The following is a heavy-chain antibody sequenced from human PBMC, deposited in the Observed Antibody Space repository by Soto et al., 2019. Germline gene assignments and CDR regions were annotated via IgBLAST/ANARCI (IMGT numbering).Heavy chain of an antibody. CDR3: ARGPSSNSSSWCDY. V-gene: IGHV3-21*01. CDR1: GFTFSSYS. D-gene: IGHD6-13*01. Sequence: GGSLRLSCAASGFTFSSYSMNWVRQAPGKGLEWVSSISSSSSYIYYADSVKGRFTISRDNAKNSLYLQMNSLRAEDTAVYYCARGPSSNSSSWCDYWGQGTLVTVSS. CDR2: ISSSSSYI. J-gene: IGHJ4*02.